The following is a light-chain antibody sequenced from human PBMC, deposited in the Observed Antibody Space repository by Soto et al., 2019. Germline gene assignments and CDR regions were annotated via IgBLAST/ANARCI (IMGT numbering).Light chain of an antibody. Sequence: QSVLTQPRSVSGSPGQSVTISCTGTTGDVGAYNFVSWYQLHPGKAPKLMIYDASKRPSGVPERFSGSNSGTTVTLTITGAQVEDEADYYCYSAADNSRVFGGGTKLTVL. CDR3: YSAADNSRV. V-gene: IGLV2-11*01. CDR1: TGDVGAYNF. J-gene: IGLJ3*02. CDR2: DAS.